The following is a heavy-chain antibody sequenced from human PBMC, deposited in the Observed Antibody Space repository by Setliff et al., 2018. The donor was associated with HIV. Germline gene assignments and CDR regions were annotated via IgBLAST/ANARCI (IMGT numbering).Heavy chain of an antibody. CDR2: MNPNSGNT. V-gene: IGHV1-8*03. J-gene: IGHJ5*02. CDR1: GYTFTSYD. Sequence: ASVKVSCKASGYTFTSYDINWVRQATGQGLEWMGWMNPNSGNTGYAQKFQGRVTITRSTSISTAYMELSSLRSEDTAVYYCARXXTGGGNWFDPWGQGTXVTVSS. D-gene: IGHD1-26*01. CDR3: ARXXTGGGNWFDP.